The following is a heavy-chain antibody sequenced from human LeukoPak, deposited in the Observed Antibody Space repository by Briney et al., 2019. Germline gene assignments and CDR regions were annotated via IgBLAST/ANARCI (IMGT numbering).Heavy chain of an antibody. Sequence: PSETLSLTCTVSGGSISSSSYYWGWIRQPPGKGLEWIGSIYYSGSTYYNPSLKSRVTISVDTSKNQFSLKLSSVTAADTAVYYCASSTSVLMVYADNWFDPWGQGTLVTVSS. D-gene: IGHD2-8*01. CDR1: GGSISSSSYY. V-gene: IGHV4-39*07. CDR3: ASSTSVLMVYADNWFDP. J-gene: IGHJ5*02. CDR2: IYYSGST.